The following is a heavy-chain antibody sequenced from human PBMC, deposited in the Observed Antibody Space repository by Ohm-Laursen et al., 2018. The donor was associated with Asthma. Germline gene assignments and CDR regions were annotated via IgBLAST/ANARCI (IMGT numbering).Heavy chain of an antibody. CDR1: GFTVSRDH. J-gene: IGHJ1*01. D-gene: IGHD1-26*01. Sequence: SLRLSCTASGFTVSRDHMFWVRQAPGKGLEWVSVIYSGGTSDTADSVRGRFTISRYNAKNSVYLQMNSLRAEDTALYYCARIGPEWELPGREYSLHHWGQGTQVTVSS. CDR2: IYSGGTS. V-gene: IGHV3-53*01. CDR3: ARIGPEWELPGREYSLHH.